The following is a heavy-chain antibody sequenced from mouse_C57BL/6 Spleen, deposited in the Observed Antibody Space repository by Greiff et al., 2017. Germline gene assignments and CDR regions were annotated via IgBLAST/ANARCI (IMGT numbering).Heavy chain of an antibody. CDR1: GFSLTSYG. CDR3: AKNTDYGSSYDYAMDY. V-gene: IGHV2-4*01. D-gene: IGHD1-1*01. CDR2: IWSGGST. J-gene: IGHJ4*01. Sequence: VQLQQSGPGLVQPSQSLSITCTVSGFSLTSYGVHWVRQPPGKGLEWLGVIWSGGSTDYNAAFISRLSISKDNSKSQVFFKMNSLQADDTAIYYCAKNTDYGSSYDYAMDYWGQGTSVTVSS.